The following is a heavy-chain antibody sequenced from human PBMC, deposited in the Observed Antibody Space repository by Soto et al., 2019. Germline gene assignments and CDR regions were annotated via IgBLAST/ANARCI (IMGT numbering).Heavy chain of an antibody. CDR3: AHRIAAPGRTLDY. CDR2: IYWNGVE. CDR1: GFSLRTDAVG. Sequence: QITLKECGPTLVKPTQNLTLTCTVSGFSLRTDAVGVAWIRQSQGKDLEWVRLIYWNGVEPYKSSLHTTLTITRDTPKIQVVLTMTDIAPLDTATYFCAHRIAAPGRTLDYWGQGVLVTVSS. D-gene: IGHD6-13*01. V-gene: IGHV2-5*01. J-gene: IGHJ4*02.